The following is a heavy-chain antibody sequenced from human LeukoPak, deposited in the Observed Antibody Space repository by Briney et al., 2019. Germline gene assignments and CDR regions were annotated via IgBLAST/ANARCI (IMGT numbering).Heavy chain of an antibody. J-gene: IGHJ4*02. D-gene: IGHD3-9*01. Sequence: SETLSLTCNVSGGSIISSSYYWGWIRQPPGKGLEWIGSIYYSGNTYYNPSLKSRVTISVDTSKNQFSLKLNSVTAADTAVYYXAGDPNLAIFDHWGQGTLVTVSS. CDR3: AGDPNLAIFDH. V-gene: IGHV4-39*02. CDR2: IYYSGNT. CDR1: GGSIISSSYY.